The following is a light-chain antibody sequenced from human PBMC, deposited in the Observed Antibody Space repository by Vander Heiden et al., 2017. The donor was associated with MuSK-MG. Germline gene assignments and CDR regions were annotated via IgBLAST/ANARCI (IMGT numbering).Light chain of an antibody. Sequence: DIQMTQSPSSLSASVGDRVTITCQASQDISNYLNWYQQKPGKAPKLLIYDASNLETGVPSMFSGTGYGPYFTFTISIRHPEDIPTYYCQQYDYLPPLTFGGGTRVEIK. J-gene: IGKJ4*01. CDR2: DAS. CDR1: QDISNY. CDR3: QQYDYLPPLT. V-gene: IGKV1-33*01.